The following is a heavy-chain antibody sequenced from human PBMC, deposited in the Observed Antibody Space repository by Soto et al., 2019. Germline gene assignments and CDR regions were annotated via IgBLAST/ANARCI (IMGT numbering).Heavy chain of an antibody. Sequence: ASVKVSCKSSGYTLTSYGISWVRQAPGQGLEWMGWISAYNGNTNYAQKLQGRVTMTTDTSTSTAYMELRSLRSDDAAVYYCARDLRTPSAFDYWGQGTLVTVS. D-gene: IGHD2-15*01. J-gene: IGHJ4*02. CDR3: ARDLRTPSAFDY. CDR2: ISAYNGNT. CDR1: GYTLTSYG. V-gene: IGHV1-18*01.